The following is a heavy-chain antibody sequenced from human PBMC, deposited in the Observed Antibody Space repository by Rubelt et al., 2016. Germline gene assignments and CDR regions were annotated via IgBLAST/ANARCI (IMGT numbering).Heavy chain of an antibody. V-gene: IGHV3-30*14. CDR3: ARDLGGANDY. D-gene: IGHD1-26*01. Sequence: QVQLVESGGGVVQPGRSLRLSCAASGFTFSSYAMHWVRQAPGKGLEWVAVISYDGSNKYYADSVKGRCTSSRDNSKNTLYLQMNSLRAEDTAVYYCARDLGGANDYWGQGTLVTVSS. J-gene: IGHJ4*02. CDR1: GFTFSSYA. CDR2: ISYDGSNK.